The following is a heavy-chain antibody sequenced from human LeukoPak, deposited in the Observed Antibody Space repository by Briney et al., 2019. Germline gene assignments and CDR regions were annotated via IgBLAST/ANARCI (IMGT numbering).Heavy chain of an antibody. CDR2: ISAYNGNT. CDR1: GYTFTSYA. J-gene: IGHJ4*02. V-gene: IGHV1-3*01. Sequence: ASVKVSCKASGYTFTSYAMHWVRQAPGQRLEWMGWISAYNGNTNYAQKLQGRVTMTTDTSTSTAYMELRSLRAEDTAVYYCARDKTSIAVAGIDYWGQGTLVTVSS. D-gene: IGHD6-19*01. CDR3: ARDKTSIAVAGIDY.